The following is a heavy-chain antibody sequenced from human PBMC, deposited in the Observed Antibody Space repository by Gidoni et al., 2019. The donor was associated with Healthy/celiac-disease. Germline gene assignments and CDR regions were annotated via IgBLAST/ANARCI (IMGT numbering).Heavy chain of an antibody. CDR3: ASIRFITIFGEFDY. J-gene: IGHJ4*02. D-gene: IGHD3-3*01. CDR2: ISGSGGST. Sequence: EVQLLESGGGLVQPGGSLRLSCAASGFTFRSYAMSWVRQAPGKGLEWVSAISGSGGSTYYADSVKGRFTISRDNSKNTLYLQMNSLRAEDTAVYYCASIRFITIFGEFDYWGQGTLVTVSS. CDR1: GFTFRSYA. V-gene: IGHV3-23*01.